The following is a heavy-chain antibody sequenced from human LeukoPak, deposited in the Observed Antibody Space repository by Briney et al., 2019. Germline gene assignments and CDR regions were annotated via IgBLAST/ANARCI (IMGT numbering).Heavy chain of an antibody. D-gene: IGHD1-26*01. Sequence: SSETLSLTCAVYGGSFSGYYWSWIRQPPGKGLEWIGEINHSGSTNYNPSLKSRVTISVDTSKNQFSLKLSSVTAADTAVYYCARGQRGRGATTNDYWGQGTLVTVSS. J-gene: IGHJ4*02. CDR2: INHSGST. CDR3: ARGQRGRGATTNDY. V-gene: IGHV4-34*01. CDR1: GGSFSGYY.